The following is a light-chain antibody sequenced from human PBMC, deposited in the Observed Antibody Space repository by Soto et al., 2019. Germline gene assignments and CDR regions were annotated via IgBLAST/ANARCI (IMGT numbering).Light chain of an antibody. CDR2: AAS. CDR1: QGISSY. J-gene: IGKJ5*01. V-gene: IGKV1-8*01. Sequence: AIRMIESPSSLSANTGDRVTITCRASQGISSYLAWYQQKPGKAPKLLIYAASTLQSGVPSRFSGSGSGTDFTLTISCLQPDDFATYYCQQYNSYPIPFGQGTRLEI. CDR3: QQYNSYPIP.